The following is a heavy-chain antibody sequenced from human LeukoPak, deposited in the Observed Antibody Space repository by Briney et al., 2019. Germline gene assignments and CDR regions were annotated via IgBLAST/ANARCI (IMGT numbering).Heavy chain of an antibody. V-gene: IGHV4-39*01. Sequence: SETLSLTCTVSGGSTSSSSYYWGWIRQPPGKGLEWIGSIYYSGSTYYNPSLKSRVTISVDTSKNQFSLKLSSVTAEDTAVYYCARRGYQRGFDYWGQGTLVTVSS. CDR3: ARRGYQRGFDY. CDR2: IYYSGST. J-gene: IGHJ4*02. D-gene: IGHD6-13*01. CDR1: GGSTSSSSYY.